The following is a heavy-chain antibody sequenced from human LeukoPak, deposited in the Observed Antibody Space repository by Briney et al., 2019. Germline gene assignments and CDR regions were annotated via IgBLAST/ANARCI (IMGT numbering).Heavy chain of an antibody. J-gene: IGHJ4*02. Sequence: GGSLRLSCAASGFTFSSYWMHWVRQVPGKGLGGGSGINSYVRSTSYADSVKGLFTISRHNAKNTLYLQMNSLRAEDTAVYYCARAYCSSTSCYSVNYWGQGTLVTVSS. V-gene: IGHV3-74*01. CDR3: ARAYCSSTSCYSVNY. D-gene: IGHD2-2*02. CDR2: INSYVRST. CDR1: GFTFSSYW.